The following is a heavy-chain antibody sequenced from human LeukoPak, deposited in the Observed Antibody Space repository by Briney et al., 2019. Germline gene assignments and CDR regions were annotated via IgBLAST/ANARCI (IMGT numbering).Heavy chain of an antibody. D-gene: IGHD5-12*01. CDR3: ARDGYDYNAGDY. J-gene: IGHJ4*02. CDR1: GFTFTNYA. Sequence: GGSLRLSCAASGFTFTNYALHWVRQAPGRGLEWVAVILYDGTNKYYAASVKGRFTISRDNSKNTLSLQMNSLRDEDTAVYYCARDGYDYNAGDYWGQGTLVTVSS. CDR2: ILYDGTNK. V-gene: IGHV3-30-3*01.